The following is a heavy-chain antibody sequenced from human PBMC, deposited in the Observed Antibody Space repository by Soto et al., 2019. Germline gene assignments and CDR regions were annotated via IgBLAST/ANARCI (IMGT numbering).Heavy chain of an antibody. J-gene: IGHJ4*02. CDR2: VCYLVTT. CDR1: CDSIDTSSYF. D-gene: IGHD6-6*01. Sequence: SETLSRTCTVPCDSIDTSSYFWGWIRQPPGKGLEWIGSVCYLVTTYYNPSLKSRLTISLDTSKRQFSLKLSSVTAADTAVFYCARQGEHSSSYFFDSWGQGTLVTVSS. V-gene: IGHV4-39*01. CDR3: ARQGEHSSSYFFDS.